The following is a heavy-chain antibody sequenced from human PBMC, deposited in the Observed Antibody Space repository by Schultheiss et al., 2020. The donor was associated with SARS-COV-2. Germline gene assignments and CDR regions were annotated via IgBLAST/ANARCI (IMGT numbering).Heavy chain of an antibody. CDR3: ARGRGPDDDYYDSSGPLYGMDV. D-gene: IGHD3-22*01. J-gene: IGHJ6*02. CDR2: IYYSGST. CDR1: GASISSRSYY. Sequence: SETLSLTCTVSGASISSRSYYWGWIRQPPGKGLEWIGSIYYSGSTYYNPSLKSRVTISVDTSKNQFSLKLSSVTAADTAVYYCARGRGPDDDYYDSSGPLYGMDVWGQGTTVTVSS. V-gene: IGHV4-39*01.